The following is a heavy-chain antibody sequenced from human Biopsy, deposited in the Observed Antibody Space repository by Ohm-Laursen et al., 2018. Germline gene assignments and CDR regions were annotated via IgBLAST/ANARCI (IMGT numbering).Heavy chain of an antibody. J-gene: IGHJ5*01. CDR3: ATELLPPGVGGPWLDS. Sequence: SLRLSCAATGFTLSGYGMNWVRQAPGTGLGWVSTICACCSYIYYADSVKGRFTVSRDNTKNTLYLQMNSLRAADTAIYFCATELLPPGVGGPWLDSWGQGTPVTVSS. V-gene: IGHV3-21*06. D-gene: IGHD3-10*01. CDR2: ICACCSYI. CDR1: GFTLSGYG.